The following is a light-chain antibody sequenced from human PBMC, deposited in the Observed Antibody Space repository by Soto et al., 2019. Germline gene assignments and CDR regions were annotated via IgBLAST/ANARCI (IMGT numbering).Light chain of an antibody. CDR1: QNVGSN. CDR3: QQYNNWPIT. Sequence: EVVMTQSPATLSVSPGETATLSCRASQNVGSNLAWYQQKPGQAPRLFIYGASTTAAGISARFSGSGSVTEFTLTISSLQSEDFAVYYCQQYNNWPITFGQGTRLENK. CDR2: GAS. V-gene: IGKV3-15*01. J-gene: IGKJ5*01.